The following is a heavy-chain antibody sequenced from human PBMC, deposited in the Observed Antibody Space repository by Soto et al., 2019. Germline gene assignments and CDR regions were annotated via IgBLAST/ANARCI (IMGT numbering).Heavy chain of an antibody. CDR1: SELI. V-gene: IGHV1-24*01. D-gene: IGHD3-9*01. J-gene: IGHJ5*02. Sequence: SELISHCVGPSNEKGLEWMGGFDPEDGETIYAQKFQGRVTMTEDTSTDTAYMELSSLRSEDTAVYYCATAYRSYDILIDNWLEPWGKGTPVPVSP. CDR3: ATAYRSYDILIDNWLEP. CDR2: FDPEDGET.